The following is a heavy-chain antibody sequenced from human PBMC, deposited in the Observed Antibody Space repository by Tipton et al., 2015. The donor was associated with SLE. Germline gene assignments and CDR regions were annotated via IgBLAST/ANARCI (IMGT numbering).Heavy chain of an antibody. Sequence: TLSLTCTVSGGSLSSYYWSWIRQPPGKGLEWIGYIYYSGRTYYNPSLKSRTTISLDTSKNQFSLKLSSVTAADTAFYYCARDSKYSSTWSGLDCWGQGILVTVSS. CDR3: ARDSKYSSTWSGLDC. D-gene: IGHD6-13*01. CDR1: GGSLSSYY. V-gene: IGHV4-59*12. CDR2: IYYSGRT. J-gene: IGHJ4*02.